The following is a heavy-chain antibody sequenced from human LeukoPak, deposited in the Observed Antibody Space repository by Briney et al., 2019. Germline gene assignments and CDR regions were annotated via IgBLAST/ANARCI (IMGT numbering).Heavy chain of an antibody. V-gene: IGHV3-21*01. CDR1: GFTFSSYS. D-gene: IGHD6-19*01. CDR3: ARDPSSGWYLKGWFDP. CDR2: ISSSSSYI. J-gene: IGHJ5*02. Sequence: GGSLRLSCAASGFTFSSYSMNWVRQAPGKGLEWVSSISSSSSYIYYADSVKGRFIISRDNAKNSLYLQMNSLRAEDTAVYYCARDPSSGWYLKGWFDPWGQGTLVTVSS.